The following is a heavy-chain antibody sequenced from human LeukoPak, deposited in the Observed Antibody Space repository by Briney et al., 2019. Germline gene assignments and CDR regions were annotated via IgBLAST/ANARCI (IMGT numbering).Heavy chain of an antibody. V-gene: IGHV1-69*13. D-gene: IGHD5-12*01. CDR2: IIPIFGTA. J-gene: IGHJ4*02. CDR1: GYTFTGYY. CDR3: ARNSGYGLSCLY. Sequence: SVKVSCKASGYTFTGYYMHWVRQAPGQGLEWMGGIIPIFGTANYAQKFQGRVTITADESTSTAYMELSSLRSEDTAVYYCARNSGYGLSCLYWGQGTLVTVSS.